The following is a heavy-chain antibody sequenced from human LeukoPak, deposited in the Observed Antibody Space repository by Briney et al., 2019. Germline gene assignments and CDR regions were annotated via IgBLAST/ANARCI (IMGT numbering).Heavy chain of an antibody. CDR1: GGSISSYY. CDR3: ARGGTVTGYYYYYYMDL. J-gene: IGHJ6*03. V-gene: IGHV4-59*01. CDR2: IYYSGST. Sequence: SETLSLTCTVSGGSISSYYWSWLRKPPGKGLEWIGYIYYSGSTNYNPSLKSRVTISVDTSKNQFSLKLSSVTAADTAVYYCARGGTVTGYYYYYYMDLWGKGTTVTVSS. D-gene: IGHD4-17*01.